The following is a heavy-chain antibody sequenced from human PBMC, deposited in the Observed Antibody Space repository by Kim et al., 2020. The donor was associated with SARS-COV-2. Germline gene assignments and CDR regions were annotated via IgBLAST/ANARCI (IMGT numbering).Heavy chain of an antibody. J-gene: IGHJ4*02. D-gene: IGHD2-15*01. CDR3: ARGAGCSGGSCYGLVDY. V-gene: IGHV1-8*01. CDR2: MNPNSGNT. CDR1: GYTFTSYD. Sequence: ASVKVSCKASGYTFTSYDINWVRQATGQGLEWMGWMNPNSGNTGYAQKFQGRVTMTRNTSISTAYMELSSLRSEDTAVYYCARGAGCSGGSCYGLVDYWGQGTLVTVSS.